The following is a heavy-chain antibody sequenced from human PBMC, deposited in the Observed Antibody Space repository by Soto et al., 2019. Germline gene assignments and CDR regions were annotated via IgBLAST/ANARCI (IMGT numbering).Heavy chain of an antibody. Sequence: HGWSLRLSSVGSGLTFGPSTMAWVRQAQGMGLECVSVITGNRGATYYSDSVKGRFSISRDNSRNTLYLQMNDLRAGDTGVYYYAKAGPVTARTRFDYWGQGALVTVSS. D-gene: IGHD2-21*02. CDR2: ITGNRGAT. J-gene: IGHJ4*02. CDR1: GLTFGPST. V-gene: IGHV3-23*01. CDR3: AKAGPVTARTRFDY.